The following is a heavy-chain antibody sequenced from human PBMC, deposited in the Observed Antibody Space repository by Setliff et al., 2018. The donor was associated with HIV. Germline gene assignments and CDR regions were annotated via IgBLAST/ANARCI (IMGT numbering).Heavy chain of an antibody. Sequence: SETLSLTCAVSGGSISSNWWSWVRQSPGKGLEWIGEIYHSGSTHYNPSLQSRVTISVDTSKNRFSLMLDSVAAADTAVYYCARNSQKGVQPLLLASWGPGTLVTVSS. CDR2: IYHSGST. V-gene: IGHV4-4*02. J-gene: IGHJ4*02. CDR1: GGSISSNW. D-gene: IGHD1-1*01. CDR3: ARNSQKGVQPLLLAS.